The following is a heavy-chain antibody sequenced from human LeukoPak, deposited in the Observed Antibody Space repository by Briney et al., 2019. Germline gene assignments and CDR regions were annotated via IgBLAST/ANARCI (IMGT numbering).Heavy chain of an antibody. CDR2: ISGSGDTT. CDR1: GFTFRTYA. V-gene: IGHV3-23*01. CDR3: AKDSAYSSRWYSSFDH. Sequence: GGSLRLSCAASGFTFRTYAMSWVRQAPGKGLEWVSPISGSGDTTYYADSVKGRFTISRDNSKNTLYLQMNSLRAEDTAVYYCAKDSAYSSRWYSSFDHWGQGTLVTVSS. J-gene: IGHJ4*02. D-gene: IGHD6-13*01.